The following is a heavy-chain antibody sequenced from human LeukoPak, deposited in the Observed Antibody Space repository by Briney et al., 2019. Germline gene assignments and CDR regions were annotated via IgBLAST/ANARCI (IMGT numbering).Heavy chain of an antibody. CDR2: INHSGST. V-gene: IGHV4-34*01. J-gene: IGHJ5*02. D-gene: IGHD3-16*01. CDR1: GGSFSGYY. CDR3: ARGPPLGSNWFDP. Sequence: SETLSLTCAVYGGSFSGYYWSWIRQPPGKGLEWIGEINHSGSTNYNPSLKSRVTTSVDTSKNQFSPKQSSVTDAGTAVYYCARGPPLGSNWFDPWGQGTLVTVSS.